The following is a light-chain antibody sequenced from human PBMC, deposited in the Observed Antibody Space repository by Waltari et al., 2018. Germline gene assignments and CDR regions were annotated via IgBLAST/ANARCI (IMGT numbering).Light chain of an antibody. V-gene: IGKV1-5*03. CDR1: QSISTW. CDR3: QQYNSDSHS. J-gene: IGKJ2*01. Sequence: DIQMTQTPSSLSASVGDKVTITCRASQSISTWLAWFQLNPGKAPKLLIYKASNLESGVPSRFSGSGSGTEFTLTISSLLPEDFATYYCQQYNSDSHSFGQGTRLEIK. CDR2: KAS.